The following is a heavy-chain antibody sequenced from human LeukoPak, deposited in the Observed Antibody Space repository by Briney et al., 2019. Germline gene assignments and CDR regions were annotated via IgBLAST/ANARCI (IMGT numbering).Heavy chain of an antibody. Sequence: GGSLRLSCAASGFIFSSHWMHWVRQAPGKGLVWVSRIKGRFTASRDNAENTLYLQMNSLRAEDTAVYYCARHYDNDGYYYAHFDYWGQGTLVTVSS. V-gene: IGHV3-74*01. D-gene: IGHD3-22*01. J-gene: IGHJ4*02. CDR1: GFIFSSHW. CDR3: ARHYDNDGYYYAHFDY. CDR2: I.